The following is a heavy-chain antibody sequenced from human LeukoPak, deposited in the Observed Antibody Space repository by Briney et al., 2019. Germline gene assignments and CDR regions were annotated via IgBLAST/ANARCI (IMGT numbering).Heavy chain of an antibody. CDR1: GFTFSSYA. Sequence: GGSLRLSCAASGFTFSSYAMSWVRQAPGKGLEWVSAISGSGGSTYYADSVKGRFTISRDNSKNTLYLQMNSLRAEDTAVYYCAKNHLPRYYDSIGYLDYWGQGTLVTVSS. V-gene: IGHV3-23*01. CDR2: ISGSGGST. D-gene: IGHD3-22*01. J-gene: IGHJ4*02. CDR3: AKNHLPRYYDSIGYLDY.